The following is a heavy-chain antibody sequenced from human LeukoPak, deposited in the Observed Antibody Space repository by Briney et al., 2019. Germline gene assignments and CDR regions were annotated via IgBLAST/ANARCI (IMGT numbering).Heavy chain of an antibody. J-gene: IGHJ4*02. CDR1: GYTFTSYY. Sequence: GTSVKVSFKASGYTFTSYYMHWFRHSPGQGLEWRGVINPSGCCTSYAHKYQGLITMTRNTATSTDYMVPSNLRSEDTAVYYVSRDQLCDYWGQGTLVTVS. CDR3: SRDQLCDY. CDR2: INPSGCCT. D-gene: IGHD2-2*01. V-gene: IGHV1-46*03.